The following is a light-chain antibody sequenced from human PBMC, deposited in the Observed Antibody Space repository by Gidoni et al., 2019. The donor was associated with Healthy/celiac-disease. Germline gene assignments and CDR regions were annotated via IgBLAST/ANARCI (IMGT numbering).Light chain of an antibody. J-gene: IGKJ1*01. Sequence: ILLTPSPSSLSASVGDRVTLTCRDSQGSSSYLGWYQQKPGKDPKLLNYAASTLQSGVTSRFSGSGSGTDFTISSSSLQHEEVETYYGQKNNSYPLFGEGTKVEIK. V-gene: IGKV1-9*01. CDR2: AAS. CDR3: QKNNSYPL. CDR1: QGSSSY.